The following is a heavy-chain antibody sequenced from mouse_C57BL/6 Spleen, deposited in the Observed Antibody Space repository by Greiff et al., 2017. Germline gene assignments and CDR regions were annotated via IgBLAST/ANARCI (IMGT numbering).Heavy chain of an antibody. Sequence: QVQLQQSGAELVKPGASVKLSCKASGYTFTSYWMHWVKQRPGRGLEWIGRIGPNSGGTKYNEKFKSKATLTVDKPSSTAYMQLSSLTSEDSADYYCARPTTVVSNFDYWGQGTTLTVAS. CDR2: IGPNSGGT. J-gene: IGHJ2*01. V-gene: IGHV1-72*01. D-gene: IGHD1-1*01. CDR3: ARPTTVVSNFDY. CDR1: GYTFTSYW.